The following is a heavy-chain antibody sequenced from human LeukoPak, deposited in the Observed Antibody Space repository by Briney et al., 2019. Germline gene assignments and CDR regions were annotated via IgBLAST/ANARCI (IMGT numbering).Heavy chain of an antibody. D-gene: IGHD2-8*01. Sequence: QAGGSLRLSCAASGFTFSNFWMHWVRQAPGKGLVWVALIYGDGSFTRYADSVKGRFTISRDNAKNTVYLQMNSLRVEDTAVYYCAXXXXTNXYLYWGQGSLVTVSS. V-gene: IGHV3-74*01. CDR2: IYGDGSFT. J-gene: IGHJ4*02. CDR1: GFTFSNFW. CDR3: AXXXXTNXYLY.